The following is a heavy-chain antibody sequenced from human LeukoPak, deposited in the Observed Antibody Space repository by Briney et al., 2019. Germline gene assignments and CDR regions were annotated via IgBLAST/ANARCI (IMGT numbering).Heavy chain of an antibody. CDR3: ARRAPYSYEWSTLDY. Sequence: NPSETLSLTCNVSGGSISSGDYYWRWIRQHPGKGLEWIEYIYYSGSTYYNPSLKSRVMISVDTSKNQFSLKLSSVTAADTAVYYCARRAPYSYEWSTLDYWGQGTLVTVSS. J-gene: IGHJ4*02. CDR2: IYYSGST. CDR1: GGSISSGDYY. V-gene: IGHV4-31*03. D-gene: IGHD5-18*01.